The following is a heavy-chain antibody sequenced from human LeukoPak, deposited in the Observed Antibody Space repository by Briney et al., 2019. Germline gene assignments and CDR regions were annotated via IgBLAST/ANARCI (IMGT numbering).Heavy chain of an antibody. D-gene: IGHD3-22*01. Sequence: GGSLRLSCAASGFTFSDYYMSWIRQAPGKGLEWVSYISSSSSDTNYADSVKGRFTISRENAKNSLFLQINSLRAEDTAVYYCARGGISSGYYYWGQGTLVTVSS. CDR1: GFTFSDYY. CDR3: ARGGISSGYYY. J-gene: IGHJ4*02. CDR2: ISSSSSDT. V-gene: IGHV3-11*05.